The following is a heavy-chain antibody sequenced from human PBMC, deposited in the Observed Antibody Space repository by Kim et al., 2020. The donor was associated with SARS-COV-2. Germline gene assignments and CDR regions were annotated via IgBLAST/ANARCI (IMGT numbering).Heavy chain of an antibody. CDR3: ARDEYMGDMVRGVMGD. Sequence: ASVKVSCKASGYTLTSYYMHWVRQAPGQGLEWMGIINPSGGSTSYAQKFQVRVTMTRDTSTSTVYMELSSLRSEDTAVYYCARDEYMGDMVRGVMGDWGQGTLVTVSS. D-gene: IGHD3-10*01. CDR1: GYTLTSYY. J-gene: IGHJ4*02. V-gene: IGHV1-46*01. CDR2: INPSGGST.